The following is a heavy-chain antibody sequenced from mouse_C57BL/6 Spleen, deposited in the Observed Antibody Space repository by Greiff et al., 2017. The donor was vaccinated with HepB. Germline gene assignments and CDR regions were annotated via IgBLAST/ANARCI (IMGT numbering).Heavy chain of an antibody. J-gene: IGHJ4*01. CDR1: GFTFSSYA. CDR3: ARGFTTVVATDAMDY. V-gene: IGHV5-4*01. Sequence: VQLKESGGGLVKPGGSLKLSCAASGFTFSSYAMSWVRQTPEKRLEWVATISDGGSYTYYPDNVKGRFTISRDNAKNNLYLQMSHLKSEDTAMYYCARGFTTVVATDAMDYWGQGTSVTVSS. D-gene: IGHD1-1*01. CDR2: ISDGGSYT.